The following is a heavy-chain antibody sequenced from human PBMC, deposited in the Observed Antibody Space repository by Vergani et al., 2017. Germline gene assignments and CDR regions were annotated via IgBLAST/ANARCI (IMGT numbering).Heavy chain of an antibody. CDR2: IWSNGVNK. Sequence: QAQLVESGGGVVQPGSSLRLSCAASGFTFTDYGMHWARQAPGKGLEWVAVIWSNGVNKYYADSVRGRFTFPRDNSRYTLDLQMDSVRAEDTPVYHCVRERAPFGAFDVWGQGKMVTVSS. V-gene: IGHV3-33*01. D-gene: IGHD3-16*01. CDR1: GFTFTDYG. CDR3: VRERAPFGAFDV. J-gene: IGHJ3*01.